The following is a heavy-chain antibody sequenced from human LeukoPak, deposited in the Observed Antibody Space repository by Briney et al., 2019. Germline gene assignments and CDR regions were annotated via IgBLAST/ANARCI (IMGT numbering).Heavy chain of an antibody. V-gene: IGHV4-59*02. CDR3: ARDDYRGVTNFDP. CDR1: GGSVSPYF. D-gene: IGHD3-10*01. J-gene: IGHJ5*02. Sequence: SETLSLTCTVSGGSVSPYFWSWIRQPPGKGLEWIGYISYTGSTNYNPSLKSRVTISVDTSKKQFSLQMTSVTAADTAVYYCARDDYRGVTNFDPWGQGTLVTVSS. CDR2: ISYTGST.